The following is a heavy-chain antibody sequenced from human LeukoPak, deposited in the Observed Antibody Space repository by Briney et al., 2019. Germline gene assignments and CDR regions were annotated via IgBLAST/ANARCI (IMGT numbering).Heavy chain of an antibody. CDR3: AKPLEGDGSGYRMADY. V-gene: IGHV3-7*01. D-gene: IGHD3-3*01. Sequence: GGSLRLSCAAPGFTLSSYWMSWVRQAPGRGLEWVAKMKEDGSEKYNVESGKGRFTVSRDNAKNSLFLQMNSLRAEDTAVYYCAKPLEGDGSGYRMADYWGQGTLVTVSS. CDR2: MKEDGSEK. J-gene: IGHJ4*02. CDR1: GFTLSSYW.